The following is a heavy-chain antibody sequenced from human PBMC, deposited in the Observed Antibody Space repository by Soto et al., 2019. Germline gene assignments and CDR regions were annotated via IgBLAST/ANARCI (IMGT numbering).Heavy chain of an antibody. V-gene: IGHV3-74*01. D-gene: IGHD3-22*01. CDR2: INSDGSST. CDR3: ARDPGTGYYDSSGYYDD. J-gene: IGHJ4*02. Sequence: EVQLVESGGGLVQPGGSLRLSCAASGFTLSSYWMHWVRQAPGKGLVWVSRINSDGSSTSYADSVKGRFTISRDNAKNTLYLQMNSLRAEDTAVYYCARDPGTGYYDSSGYYDDWGQGTLVTVPS. CDR1: GFTLSSYW.